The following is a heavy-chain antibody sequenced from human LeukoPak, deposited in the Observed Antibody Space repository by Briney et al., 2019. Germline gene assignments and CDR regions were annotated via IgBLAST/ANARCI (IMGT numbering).Heavy chain of an antibody. CDR3: ARGTPHFYYDESAPFDY. J-gene: IGHJ4*02. CDR1: GFTFSNYG. CDR2: LFYDGSNK. V-gene: IGHV3-33*01. Sequence: GGSLRLSCAASGFTFSNYGMHWVRQAPGKGLEWGAVLFYDGSNKYYSDSVKGRFPISRDNSKNTLYLHMNSLRGDDTALYYCARGTPHFYYDESAPFDYWGQGTLVTVSS. D-gene: IGHD3-22*01.